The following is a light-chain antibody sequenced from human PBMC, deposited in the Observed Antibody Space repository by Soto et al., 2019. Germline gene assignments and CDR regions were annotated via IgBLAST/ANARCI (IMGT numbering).Light chain of an antibody. CDR1: QSIGSW. Sequence: DIQMTPSPSILSASVVDRVTITCRASQSIGSWVAWYQQTPGRAPNLLIHKASHLESGVPSRSSGSGSGTEFTLTISSLQPDDFATYYCQHYNSYSEAFGQGTKVDIK. CDR3: QHYNSYSEA. J-gene: IGKJ1*01. CDR2: KAS. V-gene: IGKV1-5*03.